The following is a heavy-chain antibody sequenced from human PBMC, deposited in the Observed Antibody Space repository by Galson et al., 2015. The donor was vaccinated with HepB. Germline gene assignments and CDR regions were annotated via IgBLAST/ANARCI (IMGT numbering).Heavy chain of an antibody. CDR1: GYTFTSYA. V-gene: IGHV1-3*01. D-gene: IGHD2-2*01. CDR2: INAGNGNT. J-gene: IGHJ5*02. Sequence: SVKVSCKASGYTFTSYAMHWVRQAPGQRLEWMGWINAGNGNTKYSQKFQGRVTITRDTSASTAYMELSSLRSEDTAVYYCARDQGDIVVVPAAPGYWFDPWGQGTLVTVSS. CDR3: ARDQGDIVVVPAAPGYWFDP.